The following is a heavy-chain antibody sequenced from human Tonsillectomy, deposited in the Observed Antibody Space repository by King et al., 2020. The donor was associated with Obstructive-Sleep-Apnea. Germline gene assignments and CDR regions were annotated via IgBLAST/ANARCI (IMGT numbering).Heavy chain of an antibody. Sequence: EQLVQSGAEVKKPGESLRISCKGSGYSFTSYWISWVRQMPGKGLEWGGRIDPSDSYTHYSPSLQGHVTLSADKTISTAYLQRSSLKASDTAMYYCARHYYGSGSYYGDAFDIWGQGTMVTVSS. CDR1: GYSFTSYW. CDR3: ARHYYGSGSYYGDAFDI. V-gene: IGHV5-10-1*01. J-gene: IGHJ3*02. D-gene: IGHD3-10*01. CDR2: IDPSDSYT.